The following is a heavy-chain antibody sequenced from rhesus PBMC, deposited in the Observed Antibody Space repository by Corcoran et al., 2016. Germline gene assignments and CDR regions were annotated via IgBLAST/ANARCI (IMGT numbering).Heavy chain of an antibody. CDR2: IDGYSASS. CDR3: ARGGQPHDAFDF. J-gene: IGHJ3*01. D-gene: IGHD1-1*01. Sequence: QVKLQQWGEGLVKPSETLSLTCAVYGGSMSGYYYWTWIRQAPGKGLEWVGNIDGYSASSQYNPSLKNRVTISGDTSKKQFSLRLNSVTAADTAVYYCARGGQPHDAFDFWGQGLRVTVSS. CDR1: GGSMSGYYY. V-gene: IGHV4-73*01.